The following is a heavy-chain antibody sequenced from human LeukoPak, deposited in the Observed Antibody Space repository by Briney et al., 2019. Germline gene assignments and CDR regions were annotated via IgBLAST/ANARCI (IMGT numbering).Heavy chain of an antibody. J-gene: IGHJ2*01. D-gene: IGHD3-22*01. V-gene: IGHV1-24*01. CDR2: FDPEDGET. CDR1: GYTLTELS. Sequence: ASVKVSCKVSGYTLTELSMHWVRQAPGKGLEWMGGFDPEDGETIYAQKFQGRVTMTEDTSTDTAYMELGSLRSEDTAVYYCARTTYYHDISGDLHYWYFDVWGRGTLVIVSS. CDR3: ARTTYYHDISGDLHYWYFDV.